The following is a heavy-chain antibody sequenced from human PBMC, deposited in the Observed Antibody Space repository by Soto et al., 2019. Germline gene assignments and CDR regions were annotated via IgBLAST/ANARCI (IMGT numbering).Heavy chain of an antibody. CDR3: VKDDGDYSFDY. J-gene: IGHJ4*02. V-gene: IGHV3-7*03. Sequence: EVQLVESGGGLVQPGGSLRLSCAASGFTFSNYWMSWVRQAPGKGLGWVAKINQGGSEKWSADSVKGRFTISRDNAKNSLYLQLNSLGAEDTAVYYCVKDDGDYSFDYWGQGTLVTVSS. D-gene: IGHD4-17*01. CDR2: INQGGSEK. CDR1: GFTFSNYW.